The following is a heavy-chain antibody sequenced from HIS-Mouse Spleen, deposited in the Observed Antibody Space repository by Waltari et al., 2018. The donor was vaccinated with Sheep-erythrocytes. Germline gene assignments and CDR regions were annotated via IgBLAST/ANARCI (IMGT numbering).Heavy chain of an antibody. J-gene: IGHJ6*02. D-gene: IGHD3-10*01. CDR3: AREKKFAPSDV. V-gene: IGHV3-7*01. CDR1: GFTFSSYW. CDR2: IKQDGSEK. Sequence: EVQLVESGGGLVQPEGSLRLSCAASGFTFSSYWMSWVRQAPGKGLEWVADIKQDGSEKYYVDSVKGRFTISRDNAKNSLYLQMISLRAEDTAVYYCAREKKFAPSDVWGQGTTVTVSS.